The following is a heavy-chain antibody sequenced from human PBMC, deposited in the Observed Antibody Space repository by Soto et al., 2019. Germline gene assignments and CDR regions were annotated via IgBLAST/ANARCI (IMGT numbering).Heavy chain of an antibody. CDR2: ISSSSSTI. Sequence: PGGSLRLSCAASGFTFSSYSMNWVRQAPGKGLEWVSYISSSSSTIYYAESVKGRFTISRDNAKNSLYLQMNSLRDEDTAVYYFARVRYTPDILTGYRHMNWFDPWGQGTLVTVSS. J-gene: IGHJ5*02. V-gene: IGHV3-48*02. D-gene: IGHD3-9*01. CDR3: ARVRYTPDILTGYRHMNWFDP. CDR1: GFTFSSYS.